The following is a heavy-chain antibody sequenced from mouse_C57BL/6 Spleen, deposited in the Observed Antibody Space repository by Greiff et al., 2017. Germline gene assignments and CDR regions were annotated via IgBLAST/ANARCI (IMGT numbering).Heavy chain of an antibody. V-gene: IGHV8-12*01. D-gene: IGHD1-1*01. CDR1: GFSLSTSGMG. CDR3: ARASITTVVATPYWYFDV. Sequence: VKLQESGPGILQSSQTLSLTCSFSGFSLSTSGMGVSWIRQPSGKGLEWLAHIYWDDDKRYNPSLKSRLTISKDTSRNQVFLKITSVDTADTATYYCARASITTVVATPYWYFDVWGTGTTVTVSS. J-gene: IGHJ1*03. CDR2: IYWDDDK.